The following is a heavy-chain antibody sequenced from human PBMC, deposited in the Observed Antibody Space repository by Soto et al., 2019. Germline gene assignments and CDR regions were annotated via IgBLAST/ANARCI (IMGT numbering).Heavy chain of an antibody. CDR1: GFTFSGYA. D-gene: IGHD3-22*01. CDR3: AREHYDSSGYYRIDS. J-gene: IGHJ4*02. V-gene: IGHV3-30-3*01. CDR2: IGYDGSLE. Sequence: QVQLVESGGGVAQPGRSLRVSCAASGFTFSGYAMHWVRQAPGKGLEWVAIIGYDGSLESYAESVKGRFTISRDNSNNTLFLRMNSLRPEDTAVYYCAREHYDSSGYYRIDSWGQGTLVTVSS.